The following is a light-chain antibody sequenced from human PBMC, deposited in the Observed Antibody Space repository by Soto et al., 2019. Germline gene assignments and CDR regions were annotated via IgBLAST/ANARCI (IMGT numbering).Light chain of an antibody. Sequence: QSALTQPGSVSGSPGQSITISCTGTSSDVGGYNHVSWYQQHRGKAPKLIIYEVRNRPSGVSNRLSGSKSGNTASLTISGLQADDEADYYCCSYTSSSIRVFGGGTKVTVL. J-gene: IGLJ3*02. CDR3: CSYTSSSIRV. CDR2: EVR. V-gene: IGLV2-14*01. CDR1: SSDVGGYNH.